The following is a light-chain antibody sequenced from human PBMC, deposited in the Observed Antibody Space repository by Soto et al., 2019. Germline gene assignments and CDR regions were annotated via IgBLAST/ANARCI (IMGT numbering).Light chain of an antibody. CDR3: QQTSSFPLT. V-gene: IGKV1-12*01. CDR1: QGLVNW. J-gene: IGKJ4*01. Sequence: DIQVTQSPSSVSASVGDRVTITCRASQGLVNWLAWYQQKPGKAPKLLIYAASSFQSGVPSRFSGSGSGTDFTLTIISLQPEDFATYYCQQTSSFPLTFGGGTKVEIK. CDR2: AAS.